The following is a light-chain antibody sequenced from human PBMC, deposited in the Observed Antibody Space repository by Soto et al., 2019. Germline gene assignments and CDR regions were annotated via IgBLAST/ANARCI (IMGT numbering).Light chain of an antibody. CDR2: DVS. V-gene: IGLV2-14*03. CDR3: SSYTSSSTYV. Sequence: QGVLTQPASGSGSPGQSITISCTGTSSYIRGYNYVSWYQQHPGKAPKLMIYDVSNRPSGVSNRFSGSKSGNTASLTISGLQADDEGDYYCSSYTSSSTYVFGTGTKVTV. CDR1: SSYIRGYNY. J-gene: IGLJ1*01.